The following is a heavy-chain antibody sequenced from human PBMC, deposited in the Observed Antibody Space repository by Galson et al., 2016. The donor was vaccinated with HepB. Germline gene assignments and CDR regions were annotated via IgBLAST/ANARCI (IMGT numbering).Heavy chain of an antibody. Sequence: LSLTCTVSGGSISSGYNYWSWIRQPPGKGLESIAYVYYGGSTYFHPSLKSRVTISLDTSKNQSSLKLDSVTAADTAVYYCARAPSITMLMDMGCLGSFDVWGQGRMVTVSS. CDR3: ARAPSITMLMDMGCLGSFDV. D-gene: IGHD3-10*02. V-gene: IGHV4-30-4*01. CDR1: GGSISSGYNY. CDR2: VYYGGST. J-gene: IGHJ3*01.